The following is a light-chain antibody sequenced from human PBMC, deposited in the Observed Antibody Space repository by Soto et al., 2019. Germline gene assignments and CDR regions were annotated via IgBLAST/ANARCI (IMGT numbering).Light chain of an antibody. CDR1: SGHSSYA. Sequence: QPVLTQSPSASASLGASVKLTCTLSSGHSSYAIAWHQQQPEKGPRYLMKLNSDGSHSKGDGIPDRFSGSSSGAERYLTISILQSEDEADYYCQTWGTGINWVFGGGTKLTVL. V-gene: IGLV4-69*01. CDR3: QTWGTGINWV. CDR2: LNSDGSH. J-gene: IGLJ3*02.